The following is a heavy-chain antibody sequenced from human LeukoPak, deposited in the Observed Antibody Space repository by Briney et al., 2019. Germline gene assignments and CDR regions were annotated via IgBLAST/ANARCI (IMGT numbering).Heavy chain of an antibody. CDR3: ARGSASVLLWFGELLSNEYYFDY. CDR1: GFTFSSYG. V-gene: IGHV3-33*01. Sequence: PGESLRLSCAASGFTFSSYGMHWVRQAPGKGLEWVAVIWYDGSNKYYADSVKGRFTISRDNSKNTLYLQMNSLRAEDTAVYYCARGSASVLLWFGELLSNEYYFDYWGQGTLVTVSS. J-gene: IGHJ4*02. D-gene: IGHD3-10*01. CDR2: IWYDGSNK.